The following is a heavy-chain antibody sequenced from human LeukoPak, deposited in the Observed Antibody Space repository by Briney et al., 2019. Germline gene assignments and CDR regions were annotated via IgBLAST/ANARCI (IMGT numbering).Heavy chain of an antibody. CDR2: IYYSGST. Sequence: ASQTLSLTCTVSGGSISSGGDYWSWIRQPPGKGLEWIGYIYYSGSTYYNPSLKRRVTISVDTSKNQSSMKLSYVTAADTAVYYCARSFGDYSYFDYWGQGTLVTVSS. CDR1: GGSISSGGDY. J-gene: IGHJ4*02. D-gene: IGHD4-17*01. CDR3: ARSFGDYSYFDY. V-gene: IGHV4-31*03.